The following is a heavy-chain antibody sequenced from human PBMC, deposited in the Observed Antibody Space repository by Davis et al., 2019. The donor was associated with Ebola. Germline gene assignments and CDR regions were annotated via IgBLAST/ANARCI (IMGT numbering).Heavy chain of an antibody. CDR2: INSDGSST. J-gene: IGHJ4*02. CDR1: GFTFSNYW. D-gene: IGHD4-23*01. V-gene: IGHV3-74*01. CDR3: ARGATVVKALDY. Sequence: HTGGSLRLSCTASGFTFSNYWMHWVRQAPGKGLVCVSRINSDGSSTSYADSVKGRFTISRDNAKNTLYLQMNSLRAEDTAVYYCARGATVVKALDYWGQGTLVTVSS.